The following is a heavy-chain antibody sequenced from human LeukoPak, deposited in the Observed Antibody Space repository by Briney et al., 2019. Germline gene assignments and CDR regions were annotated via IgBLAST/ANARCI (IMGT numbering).Heavy chain of an antibody. D-gene: IGHD3-10*01. CDR3: ARQSRDGSKTRGYYFDY. J-gene: IGHJ4*02. CDR1: GYIFTHYW. V-gene: IGHV5-51*01. Sequence: GESLKIACQVSGYIFTHYWIGWVRQMPGNGLESMGIIYPADSDTTYSPSFQGQVTISADKCISTVYLQWSSLKASDTAVYYCARQSRDGSKTRGYYFDYWGQGTLVTVSS. CDR2: IYPADSDT.